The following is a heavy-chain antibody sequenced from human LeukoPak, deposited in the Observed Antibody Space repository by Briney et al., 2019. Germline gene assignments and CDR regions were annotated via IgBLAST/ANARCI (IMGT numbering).Heavy chain of an antibody. V-gene: IGHV4-39*07. D-gene: IGHD3-3*01. J-gene: IGHJ6*03. Sequence: PSETLSLTCTVSGGSISSSSYYWGWIRQPPGEGLEWIGSIYYSGSTYYNPSLKSRVTISVDTSKNQFSLKLSSVTAADTAVYYCASMTYDFWSGYAELYYYYYYMDVWGKGTTVTVSS. CDR3: ASMTYDFWSGYAELYYYYYYMDV. CDR1: GGSISSSSYY. CDR2: IYYSGST.